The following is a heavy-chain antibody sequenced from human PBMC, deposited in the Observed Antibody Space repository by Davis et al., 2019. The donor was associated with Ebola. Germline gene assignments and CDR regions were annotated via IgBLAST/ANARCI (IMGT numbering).Heavy chain of an antibody. Sequence: GGSLRLSCIASGFKFNDHAMNWVRQSPGKGLEWISYISDSGSTTYYTDSVKGRFTISRDNAKNSLYLQMNTLRVEDTAIYYCVPGTWIRGQGTLVTVSS. D-gene: IGHD5-18*01. CDR2: ISDSGSTT. CDR3: VPGTWI. J-gene: IGHJ4*02. CDR1: GFKFNDHA. V-gene: IGHV3-48*03.